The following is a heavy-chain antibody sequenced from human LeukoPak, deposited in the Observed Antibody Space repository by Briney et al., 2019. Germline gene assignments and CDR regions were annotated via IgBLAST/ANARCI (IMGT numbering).Heavy chain of an antibody. D-gene: IGHD3-10*01. Sequence: GGSLRLSCAASGFTFSSYSMNWVRQAPGKGLEWVSSISSSSSYIYYADSVKGRFTISRDNAKNSLYLQMNSLRAEDTAVYYCASLVVRGAKDWGQGTLVTVSS. CDR1: GFTFSSYS. CDR2: ISSSSSYI. J-gene: IGHJ4*02. CDR3: ASLVVRGAKD. V-gene: IGHV3-21*01.